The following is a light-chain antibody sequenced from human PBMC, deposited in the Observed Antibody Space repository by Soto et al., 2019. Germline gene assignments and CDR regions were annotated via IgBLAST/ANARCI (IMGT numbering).Light chain of an antibody. Sequence: EILLTQCPGTRSLSPGERATLSCRGSQSVSSTFLTWYQQKPGQAPRLLIYGASSRATGIPARSSGSGSGTNFTLTISSLQPEDFAVYYCQQYGSSPLTFGGGTKVDIK. CDR2: GAS. J-gene: IGKJ4*01. V-gene: IGKV3-20*01. CDR1: QSVSSTF. CDR3: QQYGSSPLT.